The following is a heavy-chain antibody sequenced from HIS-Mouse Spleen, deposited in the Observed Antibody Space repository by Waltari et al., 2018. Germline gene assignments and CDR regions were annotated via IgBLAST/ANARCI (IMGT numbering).Heavy chain of an antibody. Sequence: QVQLQQWGAGLLKPSETLSLTCAVYGGSFSCYYWSWIRQPPGKGLEWIGEINHSGSTNYNPSLKSRVTISVDTSKNQFSLKLSSVTAADTAVYYCARVNSSFDYWGQGTLVTVSS. CDR3: ARVNSSFDY. CDR1: GGSFSCYY. CDR2: INHSGST. V-gene: IGHV4-34*01. D-gene: IGHD6-13*01. J-gene: IGHJ4*02.